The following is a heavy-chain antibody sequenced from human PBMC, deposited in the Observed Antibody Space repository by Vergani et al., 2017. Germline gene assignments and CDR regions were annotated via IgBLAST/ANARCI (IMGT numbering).Heavy chain of an antibody. J-gene: IGHJ5*02. CDR1: GGSISSGSYY. V-gene: IGHV4-61*02. Sequence: QVQLQESGPGLVKPSQTLSLTCTVSGGSISSGSYYWSWIRQPAGKGLEWIGRIYTSGRTNYNPSLKSRVTISVDTSKNQFSLKLSSVTAADTAVYYCARERVRVEYCTNGVCSNWFDPWGQGTLVTVSS. CDR3: ARERVRVEYCTNGVCSNWFDP. CDR2: IYTSGRT. D-gene: IGHD2-8*01.